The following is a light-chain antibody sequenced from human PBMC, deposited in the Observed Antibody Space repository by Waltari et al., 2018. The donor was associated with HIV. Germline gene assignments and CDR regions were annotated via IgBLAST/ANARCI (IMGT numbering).Light chain of an antibody. Sequence: EIVMTQSPATLSVSPGGRANLFCRASQSVSSNLAWYQQKPGQGPRLLIYGATTRATGFPARFGGSGSGTEFTLTISSLQSEDFGVYYCQQDNKGPLGITFGQGTRLEI. CDR2: GAT. CDR3: QQDNKGPLGIT. V-gene: IGKV3-15*01. J-gene: IGKJ5*01. CDR1: QSVSSN.